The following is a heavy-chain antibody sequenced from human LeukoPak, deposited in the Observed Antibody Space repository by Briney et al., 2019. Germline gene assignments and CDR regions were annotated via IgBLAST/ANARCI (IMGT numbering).Heavy chain of an antibody. D-gene: IGHD6-13*01. CDR3: ARVGSSWSFDAFDI. Sequence: PGGSLRLSCAASGFTFSSYSMNWVRQAPGKGLEWVSSISSSSSYIYYADSVKGRFTISRDNAKNSLYLQMNSLRAEDTAVYYCARVGSSWSFDAFDIWGQGTMVTVSS. J-gene: IGHJ3*02. CDR2: ISSSSSYI. V-gene: IGHV3-21*01. CDR1: GFTFSSYS.